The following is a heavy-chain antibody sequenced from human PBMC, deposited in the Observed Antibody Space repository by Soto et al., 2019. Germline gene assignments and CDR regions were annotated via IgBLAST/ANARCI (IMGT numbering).Heavy chain of an antibody. Sequence: AGSLIISCAASGVIFSCFYMTWIRQAPGKGLEWLSYISDSGSTIYYAYSVKGRFTISRDNAKSSLYLQMNSLRAEDTAVYYCARVALGSSSWFVDYWGQGTLVTVSS. V-gene: IGHV3-11*01. CDR1: GVIFSCFY. J-gene: IGHJ4*02. CDR2: ISDSGSTI. CDR3: ARVALGSSSWFVDY. D-gene: IGHD6-13*01.